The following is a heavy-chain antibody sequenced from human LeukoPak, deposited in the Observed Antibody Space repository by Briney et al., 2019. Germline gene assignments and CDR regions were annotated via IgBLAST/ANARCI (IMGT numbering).Heavy chain of an antibody. V-gene: IGHV3-72*01. CDR2: SRNKANSFTT. J-gene: IGHJ4*01. CDR1: GFTFSDHY. CDR3: ARGNGFDWRSFDD. Sequence: GGSLRLSCGASGFTFSDHYMDWVRQAPGKGLEWVGRSRNKANSFTTEYAASVKDRFTISRDVSKNSLYLQMNSLKTEDTAVYYCARGNGFDWRSFDDWGQGTLVTVSS. D-gene: IGHD5-12*01.